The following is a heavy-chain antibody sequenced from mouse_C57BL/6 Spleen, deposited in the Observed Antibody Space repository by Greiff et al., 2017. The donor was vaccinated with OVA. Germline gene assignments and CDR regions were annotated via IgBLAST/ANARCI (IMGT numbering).Heavy chain of an antibody. D-gene: IGHD4-1*01. J-gene: IGHJ2*01. V-gene: IGHV1-69*01. Sequence: QVHVKQPGAELVMPGASVKLSCKASGYTFTSYWMHWVKQRPGQGLEWIGEIDPSDSYTNYNQKFKGKSTLTVDKSSSTAYMQLSSLTSEDSAVYYCARRELGSFDHWGQGTTLTVSS. CDR2: IDPSDSYT. CDR1: GYTFTSYW. CDR3: ARRELGSFDH.